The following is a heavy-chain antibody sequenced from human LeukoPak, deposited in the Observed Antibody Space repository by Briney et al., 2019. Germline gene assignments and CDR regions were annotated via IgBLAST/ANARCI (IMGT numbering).Heavy chain of an antibody. J-gene: IGHJ5*02. CDR3: ARDRDIVVVVAATPTRYNWFDP. V-gene: IGHV4-61*02. D-gene: IGHD2-15*01. Sequence: SETLSLTCTVSGGSISSGSYYWRWIRQPAGKGLEWIGRIYTSGSTNYNPSLKSRVTISVDTSKNQFSLKLSSVTAADTAVYYCARDRDIVVVVAATPTRYNWFDPWGQGTLVTVSS. CDR1: GGSISSGSYY. CDR2: IYTSGST.